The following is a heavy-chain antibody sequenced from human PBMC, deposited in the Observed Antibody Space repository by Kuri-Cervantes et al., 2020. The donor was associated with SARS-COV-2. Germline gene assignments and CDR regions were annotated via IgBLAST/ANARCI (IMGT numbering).Heavy chain of an antibody. D-gene: IGHD3-3*01. CDR3: ARHGFDFWSGYARTYYYYYGMDV. V-gene: IGHV4-59*08. CDR1: GGSISSYY. Sequence: GSLRLSCTVSGGSISSYYWSWIRQPPGKGLEWIGYIYYSGSTNYNPSLKSRVTISVDTSRNQFSLKLSSVTAADTAAYYCARHGFDFWSGYARTYYYYYGMDVWGQGTTVTVSS. J-gene: IGHJ6*02. CDR2: IYYSGST.